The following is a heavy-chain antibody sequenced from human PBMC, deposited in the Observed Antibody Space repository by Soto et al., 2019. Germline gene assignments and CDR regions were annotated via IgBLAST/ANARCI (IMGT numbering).Heavy chain of an antibody. D-gene: IGHD5-12*01. V-gene: IGHV3-33*01. CDR1: GFTFSSHG. CDR2: IWFDGSNK. Sequence: QVQLVESGGGVVQPGRSLRLSCAASGFTFSSHGMHWVRQAPGKGLEWVAVIWFDGSNKYYADSVKGRFTISRDNSKNTLYLQMNSLRAEDTAVCYCARDRGYSGYDSPRYYYGMDVWGQGTTVTVSS. CDR3: ARDRGYSGYDSPRYYYGMDV. J-gene: IGHJ6*02.